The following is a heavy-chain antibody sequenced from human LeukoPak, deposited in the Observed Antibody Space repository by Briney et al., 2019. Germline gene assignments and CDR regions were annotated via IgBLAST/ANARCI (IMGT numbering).Heavy chain of an antibody. CDR3: VRAPATNEWRCMDY. D-gene: IGHD2-8*02. Sequence: GGSLRLSCAASGFPFSDHYMDWVRQAPGKGLEWIGRTRNKANSYTTEYAASVKGRFTISRDNAKNSLYLQMNSLRAEDTGVYYCVRAPATNEWRCMDYWGQGTLVTVSS. J-gene: IGHJ4*02. CDR1: GFPFSDHY. V-gene: IGHV3-72*01. CDR2: TRNKANSYTT.